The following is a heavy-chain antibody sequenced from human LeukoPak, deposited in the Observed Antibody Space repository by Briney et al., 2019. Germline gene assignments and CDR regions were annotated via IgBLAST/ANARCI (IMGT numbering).Heavy chain of an antibody. CDR2: IKSKTDGGTT. D-gene: IGHD6-13*01. J-gene: IGHJ4*02. Sequence: GGSLRLSCEVSGFTFSNAWMSWVRQAPGKGLEWVGRIKSKTDGGTTDYAAPVKGRFTISRDDSKNTLYLQMNSLKTEDTAVYYCTTLSYSSSWYSRVDYWGQGTLVTVSS. V-gene: IGHV3-15*01. CDR1: GFTFSNAW. CDR3: TTLSYSSSWYSRVDY.